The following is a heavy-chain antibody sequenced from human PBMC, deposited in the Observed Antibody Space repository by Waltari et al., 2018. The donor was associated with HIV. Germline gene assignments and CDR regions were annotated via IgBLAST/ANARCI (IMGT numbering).Heavy chain of an antibody. J-gene: IGHJ3*02. V-gene: IGHV3-53*01. CDR3: ARGSFSSGGGAFDI. CDR1: RFTVRVTY. D-gene: IGHD2-15*01. CDR2: IYADDST. Sequence: EVGLVESGGGLIQPGGSLRLSCIVSRFTVRVTYMTCVRQAPGKGLEWVSVIYADDSTFYADSVKGRFIISRDYSKNTLYLQMSSLRADDSAVYFCARGSFSSGGGAFDIWGLGAKVSVSS.